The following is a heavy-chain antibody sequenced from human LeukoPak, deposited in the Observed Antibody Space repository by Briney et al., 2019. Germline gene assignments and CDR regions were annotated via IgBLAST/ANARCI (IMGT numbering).Heavy chain of an antibody. Sequence: ASVKVSCKASGYTFTSYGISWVRQAPGQGLEWMGWISAFNGKTNYAQKFQDRVTLTPDTSTSAAYMELRSLRSDDTAVYYCARVRGYYDSSGYSHFDYWGQGTLVTVSS. CDR1: GYTFTSYG. D-gene: IGHD3-22*01. CDR3: ARVRGYYDSSGYSHFDY. J-gene: IGHJ4*02. V-gene: IGHV1-18*01. CDR2: ISAFNGKT.